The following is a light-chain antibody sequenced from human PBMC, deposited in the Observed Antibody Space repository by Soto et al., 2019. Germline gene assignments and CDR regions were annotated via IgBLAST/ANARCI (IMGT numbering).Light chain of an antibody. CDR2: RDC. Sequence: SYELTQPLSVSVALGQTARITCGGNNIGSKNVHWYQQKPGQAPVLVIYRDCNRPSGIPERFSGSNSVNTATLSISRAQAGDEADYYCQVWDSSTHVVFGGGTKVTVL. CDR1: NIGSKN. CDR3: QVWDSSTHVV. V-gene: IGLV3-9*01. J-gene: IGLJ2*01.